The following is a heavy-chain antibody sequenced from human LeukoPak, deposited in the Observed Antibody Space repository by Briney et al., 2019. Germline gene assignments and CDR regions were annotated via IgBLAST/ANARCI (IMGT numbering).Heavy chain of an antibody. CDR2: IYYSGST. CDR3: ARERVEIAAAGLLNWFDP. Sequence: PSETLSLTCTVSGGSISSGGYYWSWIRQHPGKGLEWIGYIYYSGSTYYNPSLKSRVTISVDTSKNQFSLKLSSVTAADTAVYCCARERVEIAAAGLLNWFDPWGQGTLVTVSS. J-gene: IGHJ5*02. V-gene: IGHV4-31*03. D-gene: IGHD6-13*01. CDR1: GGSISSGGYY.